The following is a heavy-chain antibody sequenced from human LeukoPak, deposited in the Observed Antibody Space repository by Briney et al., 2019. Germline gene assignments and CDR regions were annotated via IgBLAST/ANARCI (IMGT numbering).Heavy chain of an antibody. J-gene: IGHJ4*02. Sequence: GGSLRLSCAASGFTFSSYWMSWVRQAPGKGLEWVANIKQGGSEKYYVDSVKGRFTISRDNAKNSLYLQMNSLRAEDTAVYYCASLSLDTAMAPEAYWGQGTLVTVSS. CDR1: GFTFSSYW. D-gene: IGHD5-18*01. CDR2: IKQGGSEK. V-gene: IGHV3-7*01. CDR3: ASLSLDTAMAPEAY.